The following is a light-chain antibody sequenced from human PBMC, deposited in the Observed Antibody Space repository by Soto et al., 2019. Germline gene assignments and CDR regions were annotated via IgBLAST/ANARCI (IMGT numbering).Light chain of an antibody. Sequence: QSVLTQPASVSGSPGQSITISCTGTSSDVGAYNFVSWYQQHPGKAPKLMIYDVTNRPSGVSNRFSGSKSGNTASLTISGLQTDDETDYYCSSYTSINTYVFGPGTKVTV. V-gene: IGLV2-14*01. J-gene: IGLJ1*01. CDR3: SSYTSINTYV. CDR1: SSDVGAYNF. CDR2: DVT.